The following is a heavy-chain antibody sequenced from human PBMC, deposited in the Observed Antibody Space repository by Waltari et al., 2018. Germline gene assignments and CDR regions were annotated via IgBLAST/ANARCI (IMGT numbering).Heavy chain of an antibody. CDR3: ASLSYDSRGYANY. CDR2: IRSSSSYT. V-gene: IGHV3-21*01. CDR1: GFTLSSSS. J-gene: IGHJ4*02. D-gene: IGHD3-22*01. Sequence: EVQLVESGGGLVKPGGSMILSCAASGFTLSSSSMNWVRQGPGKGLERVSAIRSSSSYTYDADSVKGRFTITRENAKNSLYLQMNSPRVDETAVYYCASLSYDSRGYANYWGQGTLVTVSS.